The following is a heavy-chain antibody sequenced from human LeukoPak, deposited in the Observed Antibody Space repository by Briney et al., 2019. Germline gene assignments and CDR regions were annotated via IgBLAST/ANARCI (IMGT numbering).Heavy chain of an antibody. Sequence: GASVKVSCKASGYTFTTYYMHWVRQAPGQGLEWMGIINPSGGTTSYAQKFQGRVTMTRDMSTSTVYMELSSLRSEDTAVYYCARDGYGYYFGSGSSYYFDYWGQGTLVTVSS. CDR1: GYTFTTYY. J-gene: IGHJ4*02. V-gene: IGHV1-46*01. D-gene: IGHD3-10*01. CDR2: INPSGGTT. CDR3: ARDGYGYYFGSGSSYYFDY.